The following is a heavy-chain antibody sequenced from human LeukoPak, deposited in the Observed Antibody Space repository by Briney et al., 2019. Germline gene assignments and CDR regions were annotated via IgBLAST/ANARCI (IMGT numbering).Heavy chain of an antibody. V-gene: IGHV3-23*01. CDR1: GFTFSSCA. J-gene: IGHJ3*02. CDR3: AKDPIVFNSGDYYLGAFNI. Sequence: GGSLRLSCEASGFTFSSCALSWVRQAPGKGLEWVSAVSGGGGKTWYADSVKGRFTISRDNSKNTLYLQMNSLRAEDTALYYCAKDPIVFNSGDYYLGAFNIWGQGAMVTVSS. CDR2: VSGGGGKT. D-gene: IGHD2-21*02.